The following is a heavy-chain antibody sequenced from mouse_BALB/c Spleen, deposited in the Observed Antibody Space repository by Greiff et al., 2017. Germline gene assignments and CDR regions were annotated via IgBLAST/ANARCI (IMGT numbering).Heavy chain of an antibody. CDR2: IDPANGNT. D-gene: IGHD2-1*01. J-gene: IGHJ3*01. V-gene: IGHV14-3*02. Sequence: EVQLVESGAELVKPGASVKLSCTASGFNIKDTYMHWVKQRPEQGLEWIGRIDPANGNTKYDPKFQGKATITADTSSNTAYLQLSSLTSEDTAVYYCARSHYGNYGFAYWGQGTLVTVSA. CDR1: GFNIKDTY. CDR3: ARSHYGNYGFAY.